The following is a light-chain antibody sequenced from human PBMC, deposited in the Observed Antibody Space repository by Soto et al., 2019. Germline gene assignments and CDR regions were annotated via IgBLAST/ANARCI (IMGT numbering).Light chain of an antibody. Sequence: QSALTQPASVSGSPGQSITISCTGTSSDVGGYNFVSWYQQYPGKAPKLMIYDVSDRPSGVSNRFSGSKSGNMASLTISGLQAEDEGDYYCSSYTTTSTVVFGGGTKLTVL. CDR1: SSDVGGYNF. CDR2: DVS. J-gene: IGLJ2*01. CDR3: SSYTTTSTVV. V-gene: IGLV2-14*01.